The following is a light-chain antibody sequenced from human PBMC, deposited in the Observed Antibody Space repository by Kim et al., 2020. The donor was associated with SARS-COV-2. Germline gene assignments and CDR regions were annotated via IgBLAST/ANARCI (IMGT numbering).Light chain of an antibody. CDR2: DVS. V-gene: IGLV2-14*03. CDR3: SSYTNSNTV. CDR1: SSDVGGYNF. J-gene: IGLJ2*01. Sequence: QSALTQPASVSGSPRQSITISCTGISSDVGGYNFVSWYQQHPGKAPKLMIFDVSNRPSGVSNRFSGSKSGNTASLTISGLQAEDEADYYCSSYTNSNTVFGGGTQLTVL.